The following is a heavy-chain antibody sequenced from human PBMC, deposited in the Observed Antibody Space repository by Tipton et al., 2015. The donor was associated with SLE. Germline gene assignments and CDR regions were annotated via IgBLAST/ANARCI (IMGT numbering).Heavy chain of an antibody. CDR2: ISAYNGNT. J-gene: IGHJ6*02. V-gene: IGHV1-18*01. CDR1: GYTFTSYG. D-gene: IGHD1-26*01. CDR3: ARAVGPYYYYYGMDV. Sequence: QLVQSGAEVKKPGASVKVSCKASGYTFTSYGISWVRQAPGQGLEWMGWISAYNGNTNYAQKLQGRVTMTTDTSTSTAYMELSSLRSEDTAVYYCARAVGPYYYYYGMDVWGQGTTVTVSS.